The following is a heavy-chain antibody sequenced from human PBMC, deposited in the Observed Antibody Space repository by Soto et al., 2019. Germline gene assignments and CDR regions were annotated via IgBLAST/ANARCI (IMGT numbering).Heavy chain of an antibody. Sequence: PGESLKISCKASGYSFTRYWIGWVRQMPGKGLEWMGIIYPGDSDAKYSPSFQGQVTISVDKSISTAYLKWSSLKASDTDLYFCELHNSGWDMGHWGQGNLVTVS. CDR1: GYSFTRYW. CDR3: ELHNSGWDMGH. D-gene: IGHD6-19*01. J-gene: IGHJ4*02. V-gene: IGHV5-51*01. CDR2: IYPGDSDA.